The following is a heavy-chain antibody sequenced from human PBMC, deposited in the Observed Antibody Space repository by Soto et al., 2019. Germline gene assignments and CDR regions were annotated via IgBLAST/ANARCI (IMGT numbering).Heavy chain of an antibody. D-gene: IGHD3-9*01. CDR2: ISSNGGST. CDR1: GFTFSSYA. J-gene: IGHJ3*02. Sequence: PGGSLRLSCAASGFTFSSYAMSWVRQAPGKGLEYVSAISSNGGSTYYADSVKGRFTISRDNSKNTLYLQMSSLRTEDTAVYYCVKDISEDGAFDIWGQGTMVTVSS. V-gene: IGHV3-64D*08. CDR3: VKDISEDGAFDI.